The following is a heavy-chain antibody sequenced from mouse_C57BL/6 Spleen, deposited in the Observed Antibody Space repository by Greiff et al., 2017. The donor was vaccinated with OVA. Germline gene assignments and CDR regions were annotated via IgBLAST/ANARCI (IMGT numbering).Heavy chain of an antibody. V-gene: IGHV1-85*01. J-gene: IGHJ1*03. D-gene: IGHD2-1*01. CDR3: ARRIYYGNLGYFDV. CDR2: IYPRDGST. Sequence: VQLVESGPELVKPGASVKLSCKASGYTFTSYDINWVKPRPGQGLAWIGWIYPRDGSTKYNEKFQGKAPLTVDTSSSTAYMELHSLTAEDSAVYFCARRIYYGNLGYFDVWGTGTTVTVSS. CDR1: GYTFTSYD.